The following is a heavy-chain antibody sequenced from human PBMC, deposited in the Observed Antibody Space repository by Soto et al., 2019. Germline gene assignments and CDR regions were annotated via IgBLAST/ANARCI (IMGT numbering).Heavy chain of an antibody. Sequence: EVQLVESGGGVVRPGGSLRLSCAASGFTFDDYGMSWVRQAPGKGLEWVSGINWNGGSTGYADSVKGRFTISRDNAKNSRYLQMNSLRAEETALYYCARLYSSAWYGPGRYWGQGTLVTVSS. CDR2: INWNGGST. CDR1: GFTFDDYG. CDR3: ARLYSSAWYGPGRY. D-gene: IGHD6-19*01. V-gene: IGHV3-20*04. J-gene: IGHJ4*02.